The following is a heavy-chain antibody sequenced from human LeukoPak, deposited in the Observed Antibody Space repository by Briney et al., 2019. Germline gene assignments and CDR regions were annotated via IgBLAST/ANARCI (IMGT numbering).Heavy chain of an antibody. V-gene: IGHV3-66*01. Sequence: GGSLRLSCAASGFTVSSNYMSWVRQAPGKGLEWVSVIYSGGSTYYADSVKGRFTISRDNSKNTLYLQMNSLRAEDTAVYYCATYSGYDFGPFDYWGQGTLVTVSS. D-gene: IGHD5-12*01. CDR1: GFTVSSNY. J-gene: IGHJ4*02. CDR2: IYSGGST. CDR3: ATYSGYDFGPFDY.